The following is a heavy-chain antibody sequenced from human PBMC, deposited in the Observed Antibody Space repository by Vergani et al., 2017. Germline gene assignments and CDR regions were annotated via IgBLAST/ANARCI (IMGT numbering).Heavy chain of an antibody. CDR3: ARSRWPQGLFDY. D-gene: IGHD5-24*01. J-gene: IGHJ4*02. CDR1: GYTFTSYY. Sequence: QVQLVQSGAEVKKPGASVKVSCKASGYTFTSYYMHWVRQAPGQGLEWMGIINPSGGSTSYAQKFQGRVTMTRDTSTSTVYMELSSLRSEDTAVYYWARSRWPQGLFDYWGQGTLVNVSS. V-gene: IGHV1-46*01. CDR2: INPSGGST.